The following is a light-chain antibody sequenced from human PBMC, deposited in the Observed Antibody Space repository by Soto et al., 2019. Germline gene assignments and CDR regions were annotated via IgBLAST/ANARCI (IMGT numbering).Light chain of an antibody. CDR2: FAS. CDR3: QHYDEWPLT. Sequence: EIVMTQSPATLSVSPGERATLSCRASQSVSNNLAWYQQKPGQAPRLLIYFASTRATGIPARFSGSGSGTQFTLTITSLQSEDVAVSYCQHYDEWPLTFGGGTKVETK. CDR1: QSVSNN. V-gene: IGKV3-15*01. J-gene: IGKJ4*01.